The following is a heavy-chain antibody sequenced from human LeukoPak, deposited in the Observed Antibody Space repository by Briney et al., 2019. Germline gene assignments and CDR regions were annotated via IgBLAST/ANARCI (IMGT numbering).Heavy chain of an antibody. D-gene: IGHD2-2*01. CDR3: ARHEYGLNFDY. V-gene: IGHV4-59*08. J-gene: IGHJ4*02. CDR1: GGSISTYY. Sequence: SETLSLTCTVSGGSISTYYWSWIRQPAGKGLEWIGYIYYSGTTNYNPPLKSRVTISLDTSKNQFSLKLTSVTVADTAVYYCARHEYGLNFDYWGQGTLVTVSS. CDR2: IYYSGTT.